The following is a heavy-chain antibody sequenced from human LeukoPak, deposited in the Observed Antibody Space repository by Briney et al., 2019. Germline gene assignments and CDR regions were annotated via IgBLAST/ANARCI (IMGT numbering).Heavy chain of an antibody. V-gene: IGHV1-46*01. CDR1: GCTFSSYA. CDR3: ARSYDGFDY. J-gene: IGHJ4*02. CDR2: INPSGGST. Sequence: ASVKVSCKASGCTFSSYAISWVRQAPGQGLEWMGIINPSGGSTSYAQKFQGRVTMTRDTSTSTVYMELSSLRSEDTAVYYCARSYDGFDYWGQGTLVTVSS. D-gene: IGHD3-22*01.